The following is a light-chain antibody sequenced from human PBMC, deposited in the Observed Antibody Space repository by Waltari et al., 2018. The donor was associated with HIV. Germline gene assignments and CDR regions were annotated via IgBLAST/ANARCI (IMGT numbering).Light chain of an antibody. CDR2: EVS. V-gene: IGLV2-8*01. CDR3: SSYASNNTFVV. J-gene: IGLJ2*01. CDR1: SGDIGRSDF. Sequence: QSALTQPPSASGPPGQSVTISCTGTSGDIGRSDFVSWSQFHPDKVPRLIIYEVSKRPSGVPDRFSGSKSGNTASLTVSGLQTDDEADYYCSSYASNNTFVVFGGGTKLTVL.